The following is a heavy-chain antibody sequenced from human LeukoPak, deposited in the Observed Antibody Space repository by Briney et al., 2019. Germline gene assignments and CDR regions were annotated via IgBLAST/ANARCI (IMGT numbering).Heavy chain of an antibody. CDR2: SRNKASSYTT. Sequence: GGSLRLSCVASGFTFSDHDTDWVRQAPGKGLEWVGRSRNKASSYTTEYAASVKGRFTISRDDSKNSVYLQMNSLKTEDTAVYYCTRSTYRSGWSPDYWGQGTLVTVSS. V-gene: IGHV3-72*01. J-gene: IGHJ4*02. D-gene: IGHD6-19*01. CDR3: TRSTYRSGWSPDY. CDR1: GFTFSDHD.